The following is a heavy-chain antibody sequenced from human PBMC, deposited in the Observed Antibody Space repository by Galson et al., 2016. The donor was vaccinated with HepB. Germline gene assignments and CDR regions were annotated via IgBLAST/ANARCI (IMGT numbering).Heavy chain of an antibody. Sequence: QSGAEVKKPGESLRISCKGSGYSFTSYYITWVRQMPGKGLEWMGRIDPSDSYTNYSPSVQGHVTISADKSISTVYLQWSSLKASDTAMYYCARHPTTVGYDYWGQGTQVIVSS. CDR2: IDPSDSYT. D-gene: IGHD1-1*01. CDR1: GYSFTSYY. J-gene: IGHJ4*02. V-gene: IGHV5-10-1*01. CDR3: ARHPTTVGYDY.